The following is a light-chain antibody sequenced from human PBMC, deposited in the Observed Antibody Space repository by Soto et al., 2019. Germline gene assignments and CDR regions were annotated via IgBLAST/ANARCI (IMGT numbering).Light chain of an antibody. CDR2: AAS. CDR1: QGISSY. Sequence: DIQLTQSPSFLSASVGDRVTITCRASQGISSYLAWYQQKPGKAPKLLIYAASTLQSGVPSRFSGSGSGTEFTLTISSLQPEDFATYYCQQDNNYLLWTFAQGTEVAI. V-gene: IGKV1-9*01. CDR3: QQDNNYLLWT. J-gene: IGKJ1*01.